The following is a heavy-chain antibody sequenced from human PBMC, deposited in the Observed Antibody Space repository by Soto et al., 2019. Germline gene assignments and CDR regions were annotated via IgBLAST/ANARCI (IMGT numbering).Heavy chain of an antibody. Sequence: EVQLVESGGGLVKPGGSLRLSCAASGFTFSSYSMNWVRQAPGKGLEWVSSISSSSSYIYYADSVKGRFTISRDNAKNSLYLQMNSLRAEDTAVYYCARDYDFWRGYRSDYYGMDVWGQGTTVTVSS. V-gene: IGHV3-21*01. J-gene: IGHJ6*02. CDR1: GFTFSSYS. D-gene: IGHD3-3*01. CDR2: ISSSSSYI. CDR3: ARDYDFWRGYRSDYYGMDV.